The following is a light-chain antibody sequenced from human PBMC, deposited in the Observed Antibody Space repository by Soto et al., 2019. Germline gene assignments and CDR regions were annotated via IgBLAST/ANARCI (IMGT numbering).Light chain of an antibody. V-gene: IGKV3-20*01. CDR3: QQYGSSPLYT. Sequence: EIVLTQSPGTLSLSPGERATLSCRASQSVSSSYLAWYQQKPGQAPRLLIYGASSRATCIPDRFSGSGSGTDFTLTISRLEPEDFAVYYWQQYGSSPLYTFGQGTKLEIK. J-gene: IGKJ2*01. CDR1: QSVSSSY. CDR2: GAS.